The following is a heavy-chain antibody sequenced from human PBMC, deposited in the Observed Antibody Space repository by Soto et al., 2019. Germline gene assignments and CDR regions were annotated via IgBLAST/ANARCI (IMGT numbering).Heavy chain of an antibody. CDR1: GYTFTGYY. D-gene: IGHD3-10*01. J-gene: IGHJ6*02. V-gene: IGHV1-2*02. Sequence: ASVKVSCKASGYTFTGYYMHWVRQAPGQGLEWMGWINPNSGGTNYAQKFQGRVTMTRDTSTSTVYMELSSLRSEDTAVYYCARDYNPGSVSYYYYGMDVWGQGTTVTVSS. CDR3: ARDYNPGSVSYYYYGMDV. CDR2: INPNSGGT.